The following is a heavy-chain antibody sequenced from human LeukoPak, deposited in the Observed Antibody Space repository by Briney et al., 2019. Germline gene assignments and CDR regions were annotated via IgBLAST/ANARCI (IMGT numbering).Heavy chain of an antibody. J-gene: IGHJ4*02. Sequence: VASVKVSCKVSGHTLTELSMHWVRQAPGKGLEWMGGFDPEDGETIYAQKFQGRVTMTEDTSTDTAYMELSSLRSEDTAVYYCAIGGDNYYDSSGYYCYWGQGTLVTVSS. V-gene: IGHV1-24*01. CDR2: FDPEDGET. CDR3: AIGGDNYYDSSGYYCY. CDR1: GHTLTELS. D-gene: IGHD3-22*01.